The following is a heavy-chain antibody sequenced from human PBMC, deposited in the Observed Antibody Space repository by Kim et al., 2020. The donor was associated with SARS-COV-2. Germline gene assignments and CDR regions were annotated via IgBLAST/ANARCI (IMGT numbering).Heavy chain of an antibody. D-gene: IGHD6-6*01. V-gene: IGHV1-69*13. Sequence: SVKVSCKASGGTFSSYAISWVRQAPGQGLEWMGGIIPIFGTANYAQKFQGRVTITADESTSTAYMELSSLRSEDTAVYYCARDRIAARPNPSYYYYYMDVWGKGTTVTVSS. J-gene: IGHJ6*03. CDR2: IIPIFGTA. CDR3: ARDRIAARPNPSYYYYYMDV. CDR1: GGTFSSYA.